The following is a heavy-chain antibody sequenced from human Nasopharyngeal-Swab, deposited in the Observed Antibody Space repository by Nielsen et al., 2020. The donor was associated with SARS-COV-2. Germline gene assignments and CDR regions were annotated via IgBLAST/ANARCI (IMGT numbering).Heavy chain of an antibody. J-gene: IGHJ3*02. Sequence: SETLSLTCTVSGRSISSSSYYWGWIRQPPGKGLEWTGSIYYSGSTYYNPSRKSRVTIPVATSKHQFYLKRSSVTAADTAVYYCAGHTSPWLSRYVPFDIWGQGTMVTVSS. CDR2: IYYSGST. CDR1: GRSISSSSYY. D-gene: IGHD3-10*01. V-gene: IGHV4-39*01. CDR3: AGHTSPWLSRYVPFDI.